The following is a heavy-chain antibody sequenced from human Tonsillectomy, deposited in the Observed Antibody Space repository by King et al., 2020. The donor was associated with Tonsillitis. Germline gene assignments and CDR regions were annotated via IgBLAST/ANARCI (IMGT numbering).Heavy chain of an antibody. CDR3: AKGGSGNSLGWFDP. Sequence: VQLVESGGDFVQPGGSLRLSCAASGFTFSSYAMSWVRQAPGKGLEWGSIISDSGYTYYANSVKGRFTISRDNSKNTLYLQMNSLTAEDPAIYYCAKGGSGNSLGWFDPWGQGTLVTVSS. V-gene: IGHV3-23*04. CDR2: ISDSGYT. J-gene: IGHJ5*02. D-gene: IGHD4-23*01. CDR1: GFTFSSYA.